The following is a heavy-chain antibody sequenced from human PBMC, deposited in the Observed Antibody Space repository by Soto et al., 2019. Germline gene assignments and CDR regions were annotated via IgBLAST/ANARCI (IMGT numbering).Heavy chain of an antibody. CDR2: IIPIFGTA. J-gene: IGHJ6*02. D-gene: IGHD3-3*01. V-gene: IGHV1-69*13. CDR3: ARAKYDFWSGYYNEGYGMDV. CDR1: GGTFSSYA. Sequence: SVKVSCKASGGTFSSYAISWVRQAPGQGLEWMGGIIPIFGTANYAQKFQDRVTITADESTSTAYMELSSLRSEDTAVYYCARAKYDFWSGYYNEGYGMDVWGQGTTVTVSS.